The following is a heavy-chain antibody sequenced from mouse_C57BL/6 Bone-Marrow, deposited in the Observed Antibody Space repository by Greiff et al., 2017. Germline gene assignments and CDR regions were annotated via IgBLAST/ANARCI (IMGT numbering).Heavy chain of an antibody. CDR2: IDPSDSST. CDR3: ARVANWDPFDY. Sequence: QVQLQQPGAELVMPGASVKLSCKASGYTFTSYWMHWVMQRPGQGLEWIEEIDPSDSSTNYNQKFKGKSTLTVDKSSSTAYMQLSSLTSEDSAVYYCARVANWDPFDYWGQGTTLTVSS. CDR1: GYTFTSYW. D-gene: IGHD4-1*01. J-gene: IGHJ2*01. V-gene: IGHV1-69*01.